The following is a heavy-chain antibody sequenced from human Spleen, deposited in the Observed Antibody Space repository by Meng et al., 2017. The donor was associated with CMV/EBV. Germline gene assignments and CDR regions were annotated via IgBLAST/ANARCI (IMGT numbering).Heavy chain of an antibody. CDR2: ISAYNGNT. CDR3: ARDLGGLRFLEWLEFGSLEGYYYYYGMDV. J-gene: IGHJ6*02. D-gene: IGHD3-3*01. V-gene: IGHV1-18*01. CDR1: GYTFTSYG. Sequence: GESLKISCAASGYTFTSYGISWVRQAPGQGLEWMGWISAYNGNTNYAQKLQGRVTMTTDTSTSTAYMELRSLRSDDTAVYYCARDLGGLRFLEWLEFGSLEGYYYYYGMDVWGQGTTVTVSS.